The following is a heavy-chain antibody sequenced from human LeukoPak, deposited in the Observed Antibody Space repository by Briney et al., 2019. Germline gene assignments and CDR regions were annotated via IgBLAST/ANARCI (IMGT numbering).Heavy chain of an antibody. CDR2: TYYRSRWFN. J-gene: IGHJ4*02. CDR3: ARAPIIVAPYFDS. V-gene: IGHV6-1*01. CDR1: RDSVSSNSAS. D-gene: IGHD1-26*01. Sequence: SQTLSLTRVISRDSVSSNSASWNWIRQSPSRGLEWLGRTYYRSRWFNDYAVSVKGRISLNPDHSKDQLSLHLTSLTPEDTAVYYCARAPIIVAPYFDSWGQGILVSVSS.